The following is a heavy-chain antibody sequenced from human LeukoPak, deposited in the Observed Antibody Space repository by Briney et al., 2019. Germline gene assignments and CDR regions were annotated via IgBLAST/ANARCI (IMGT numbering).Heavy chain of an antibody. D-gene: IGHD3-9*01. CDR1: GYTFTGYY. J-gene: IGHJ6*03. CDR2: INPNSVGT. CDR3: AREEQYYDILTGYYSYYYYYMDV. Sequence: ASVTVSCKASGYTFTGYYMHWVRQAPGQRLEWMGRINPNSVGTNYAQKFQGRVTMTRDTSISTAYMELSRLRSDDTAVYYCAREEQYYDILTGYYSYYYYYMDVWGKGTTVTVSS. V-gene: IGHV1-2*06.